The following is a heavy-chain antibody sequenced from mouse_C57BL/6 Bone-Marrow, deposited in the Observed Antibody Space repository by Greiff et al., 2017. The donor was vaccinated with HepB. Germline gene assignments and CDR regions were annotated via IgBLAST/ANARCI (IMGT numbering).Heavy chain of an antibody. D-gene: IGHD2-5*01. Sequence: EVHLVESEGGLVQPGRSMNLSCTASGFTFSDYYMAWVRQVPEKGLEWVANINYDGSSTYYLDSLKSRFIISRDNAKNILYLHRSSLKSEDTATYYGAREGYYSNPYWYCDVWGTGTTVTVSS. V-gene: IGHV5-16*01. J-gene: IGHJ1*03. CDR2: INYDGSST. CDR3: AREGYYSNPYWYCDV. CDR1: GFTFSDYY.